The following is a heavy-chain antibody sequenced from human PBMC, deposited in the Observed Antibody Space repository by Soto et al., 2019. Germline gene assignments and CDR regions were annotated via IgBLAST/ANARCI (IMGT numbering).Heavy chain of an antibody. V-gene: IGHV1-18*01. CDR3: ARNYDSSGYRSAFDI. Sequence: GASVKVSCKASGYTFTSYGISWVRQAPGQGLEWMGWISAYNGNTNYAQKLQGRVTMTTDTSTSTAYMELRSLRSDDTAVYYCARNYDSSGYRSAFDIWGQGTMVTVSS. D-gene: IGHD3-22*01. CDR1: GYTFTSYG. CDR2: ISAYNGNT. J-gene: IGHJ3*02.